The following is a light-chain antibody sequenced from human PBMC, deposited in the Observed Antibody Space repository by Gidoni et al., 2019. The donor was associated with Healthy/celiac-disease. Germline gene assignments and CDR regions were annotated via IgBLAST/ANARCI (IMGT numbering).Light chain of an antibody. CDR2: GAS. V-gene: IGKV3-20*01. CDR3: QQDGSSPRT. Sequence: VLTQSPGTLSLSPGERATLSCRARQSVSSSYFAWYQQKPGQAPRLLIYGASSRATGIPDRFSGSGSGTDFTLTISRVEPEDVAVYYCQQDGSSPRTFGQGTKLEIK. J-gene: IGKJ2*02. CDR1: QSVSSSY.